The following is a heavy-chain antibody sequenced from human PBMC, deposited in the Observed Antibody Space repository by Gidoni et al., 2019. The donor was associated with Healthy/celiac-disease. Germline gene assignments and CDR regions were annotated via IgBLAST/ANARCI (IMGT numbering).Heavy chain of an antibody. CDR2: INHSGST. CDR1: GVSFSGYY. CDR3: ARSIWFGELGFGY. J-gene: IGHJ4*02. V-gene: IGHV4-34*01. D-gene: IGHD3-10*01. Sequence: VQLQQWGAGLFKPSHTRSLTSAANGVSFSGYYWTWIRQPPGKGLDWIGEINHSGSTNYNASLKSRVTISVDTSKTQFSLKLSSVTAADTAVYYCARSIWFGELGFGYWGQGTLVTVSS.